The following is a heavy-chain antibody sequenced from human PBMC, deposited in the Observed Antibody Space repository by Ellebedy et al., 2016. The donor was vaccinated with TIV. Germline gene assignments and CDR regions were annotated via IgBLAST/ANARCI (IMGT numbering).Heavy chain of an antibody. CDR1: GFSFSNAW. Sequence: PGGSLRLSCAASGFSFSNAWMNWVRQGPGKGLEWVGRIKSKTDGGTTDYAAPVKGRFTISRDDSKNTLYLQMNSLKTEDTAVYYCTTVLTLGDFWSGDYNFEYWGQGTLVTVSS. D-gene: IGHD3-3*01. CDR3: TTVLTLGDFWSGDYNFEY. V-gene: IGHV3-15*01. J-gene: IGHJ4*02. CDR2: IKSKTDGGTT.